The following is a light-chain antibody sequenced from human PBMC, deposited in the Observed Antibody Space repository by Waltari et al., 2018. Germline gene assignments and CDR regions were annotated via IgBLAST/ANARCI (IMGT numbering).Light chain of an antibody. CDR2: AVT. CDR3: CSYGGSYTLI. Sequence: QSALTQPHSVSGSPGQSVTISCTGTSSDVGSYNYVSWYQHHPGKAPTVIVYAVTERSGGVPRRFAGSKAVNASLLTIAALQTDDEADYFCCSYGGSYTLIFGGGTKLTVL. CDR1: SSDVGSYNY. V-gene: IGLV2-11*01. J-gene: IGLJ2*01.